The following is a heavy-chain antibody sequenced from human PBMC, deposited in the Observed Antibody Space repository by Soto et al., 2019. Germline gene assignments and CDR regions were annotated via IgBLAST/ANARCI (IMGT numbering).Heavy chain of an antibody. CDR3: AKSQASGDPYVDYYYYYYMDV. J-gene: IGHJ6*03. CDR1: GFTFSSYG. CDR2: ISYDGSNK. Sequence: GGSLRLSCAASGFTFSSYGMHWVRQAPGKGLEWVAVISYDGSNKYYADSVKGRFTISRDNSKNTLYLQMNSLRAEDTAVYYCAKSQASGDPYVDYYYYYYMDVWGKGTTVTVSS. D-gene: IGHD4-17*01. V-gene: IGHV3-30*18.